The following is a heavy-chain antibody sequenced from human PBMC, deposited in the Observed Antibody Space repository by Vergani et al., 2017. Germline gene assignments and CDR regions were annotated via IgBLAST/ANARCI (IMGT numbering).Heavy chain of an antibody. CDR3: ARMGGGIAARPTPGY. CDR2: IIPILGIA. Sequence: VQLVESGAEVKKPGSSVKVSCKASGGTFSSYTISWVRQAPGQGLEWMGRIIPILGIANYAQKFQGRVTITADKSTSTAYMELSSLRSEDTAVYYCARMGGGIAARPTPGYWGQGTLVTVSS. CDR1: GGTFSSYT. D-gene: IGHD6-6*01. J-gene: IGHJ4*02. V-gene: IGHV1-69*09.